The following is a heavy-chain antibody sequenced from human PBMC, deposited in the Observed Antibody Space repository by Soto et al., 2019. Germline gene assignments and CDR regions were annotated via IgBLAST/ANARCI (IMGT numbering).Heavy chain of an antibody. CDR3: ARHESGSLLPYWYFDL. CDR1: GGSISSYY. D-gene: IGHD2-15*01. V-gene: IGHV4-59*08. CDR2: IYYSGST. J-gene: IGHJ2*01. Sequence: SETLSLTCTVSGGSISSYYWSWIRQPPGKGLEWIGYIYYSGSTNYNPSLKSRVTISVDTSKNQFSLKLSSVTAADTAVYYCARHESGSLLPYWYFDLLGRGSLVPVSS.